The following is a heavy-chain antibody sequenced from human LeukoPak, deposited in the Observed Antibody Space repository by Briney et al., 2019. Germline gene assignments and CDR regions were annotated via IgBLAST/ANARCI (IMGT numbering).Heavy chain of an antibody. CDR3: AVSDSSGYYCLDY. CDR2: IKQDGTEK. V-gene: IGHV3-7*01. J-gene: IGHJ4*02. Sequence: GGSLRLSCAASGFTFSTYWMSWVRQAPGKGLEWVTNIKQDGTEKYYVDSVKGRFIISRDNAKNSLYLQMDSLGAEDTAVYYCAVSDSSGYYCLDYWGQGTLVTVSS. D-gene: IGHD3-22*01. CDR1: GFTFSTYW.